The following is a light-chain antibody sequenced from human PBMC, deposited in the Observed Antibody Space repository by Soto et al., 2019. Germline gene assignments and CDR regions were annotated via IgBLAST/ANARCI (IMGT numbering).Light chain of an antibody. Sequence: EIVMTQSPATLSVSPGERATLSCRASQSVDSNLAWYQQKPGQAPRLLISGASTRATGIPVSFSGSGSGTEFTLTITSLQSEDFAVYYCQQYNKWPFTFGQGTKLEIK. J-gene: IGKJ2*01. CDR2: GAS. CDR1: QSVDSN. CDR3: QQYNKWPFT. V-gene: IGKV3-15*01.